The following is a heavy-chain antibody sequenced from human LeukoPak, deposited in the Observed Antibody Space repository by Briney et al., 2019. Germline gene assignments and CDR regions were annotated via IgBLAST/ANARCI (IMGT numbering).Heavy chain of an antibody. J-gene: IGHJ2*01. CDR2: ISAYNGNT. Sequence: ASVKVSCKASGYTFTSYGISWVRQAPGQGLEGMGWISAYNGNTNYAQKLQGRVTMTTDTSTSTAYMELRSLRSDDTAVYYCARDTSDYGYFDLWGRGTLVTVSS. V-gene: IGHV1-18*01. CDR1: GYTFTSYG. CDR3: ARDTSDYGYFDL. D-gene: IGHD1-1*01.